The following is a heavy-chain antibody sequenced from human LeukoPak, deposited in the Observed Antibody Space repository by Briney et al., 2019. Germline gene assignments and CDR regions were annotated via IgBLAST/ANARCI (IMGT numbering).Heavy chain of an antibody. CDR1: GGSFSGYY. J-gene: IGHJ3*02. V-gene: IGHV4-34*01. CDR3: ARGREGRSGAFDI. D-gene: IGHD1-26*01. CDR2: INHSGST. Sequence: SETLSLTCAVYGGSFSGYYWSWIRQPPGKGLEWIGEINHSGSTNYNPSLKSRVTISVDTSKNQFSLKLSSVTAADTAVYYCARGREGRSGAFDIWGQGTKVTVSS.